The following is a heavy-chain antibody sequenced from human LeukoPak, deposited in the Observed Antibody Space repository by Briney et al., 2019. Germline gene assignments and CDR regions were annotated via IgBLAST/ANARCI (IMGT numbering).Heavy chain of an antibody. CDR1: GYTFTGYY. Sequence: ASVNVSYKASGYTFTGYYMLWVRQAPGQGLEWMGWINPNSGGTNYAQKFQGRVTMTRDTSISTAYMELSRLRSDDTAVYYCARVPRMEYYFDYWGQGTLVTVSS. CDR2: INPNSGGT. CDR3: ARVPRMEYYFDY. J-gene: IGHJ4*02. V-gene: IGHV1-2*02. D-gene: IGHD3-3*01.